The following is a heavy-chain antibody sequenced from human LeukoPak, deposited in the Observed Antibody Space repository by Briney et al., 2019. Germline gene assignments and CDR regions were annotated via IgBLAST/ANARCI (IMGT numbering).Heavy chain of an antibody. D-gene: IGHD5-24*01. CDR3: ARGGDGYNRFDY. J-gene: IGHJ4*02. CDR1: GGSFSGYY. CDR2: INHSGST. V-gene: IGHV4-34*01. Sequence: SETLSLTCAVYGGSFSGYYWSWIRRPPGRGWEWMGEINHSGSTNYNPSLKSRVTISVDTSKNQFSLKLSSVTAADTAVYYCARGGDGYNRFDYWGQGTLVTVSS.